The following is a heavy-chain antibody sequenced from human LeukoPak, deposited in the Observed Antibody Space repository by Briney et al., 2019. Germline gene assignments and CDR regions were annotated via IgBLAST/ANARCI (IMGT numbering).Heavy chain of an antibody. J-gene: IGHJ4*02. CDR1: GGTFSSYA. CDR2: IIPILGIA. Sequence: SVKVSCKASGGTFSSYAISWVRQAPGQGLEWMGRIIPILGIANYAQKFQGRVTITADKSTSTAYMELSSLRAEDTAVYYCAREYGSGSYGTFDYWGQGTLVTVSS. D-gene: IGHD3-10*01. V-gene: IGHV1-69*04. CDR3: AREYGSGSYGTFDY.